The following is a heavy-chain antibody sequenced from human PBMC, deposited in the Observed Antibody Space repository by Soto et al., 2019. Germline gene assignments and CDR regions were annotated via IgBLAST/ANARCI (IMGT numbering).Heavy chain of an antibody. CDR2: IYYSGST. V-gene: IGHV4-31*03. J-gene: IGHJ3*02. D-gene: IGHD2-15*01. Sequence: QVQLQESRPGLVKPSQTLSLTCTVSGGSISSGGYYWSWIRQHPGKGLEWIGYIYYSGSTYYNPSLKSRVTISVDTSKNQFSLKLSSVTAADTAVYYCARPAQRDIHDAFDIWGQGTMVTVSS. CDR3: ARPAQRDIHDAFDI. CDR1: GGSISSGGYY.